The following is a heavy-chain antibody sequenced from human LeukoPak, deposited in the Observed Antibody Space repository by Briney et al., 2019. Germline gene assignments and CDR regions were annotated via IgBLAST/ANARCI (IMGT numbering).Heavy chain of an antibody. D-gene: IGHD2-2*01. J-gene: IGHJ4*02. V-gene: IGHV1-18*01. CDR1: GGTFSSYG. CDR2: ISAYNGNT. CDR3: ARVSGYCSSTSCLPFDY. Sequence: GSSVKVSCKASGGTFSSYGISWVRQAPGQGLEWMGWISAYNGNTNYAQKLQGRVTMTTDTSTSTAYMELRSLRSDDTAVYYCARVSGYCSSTSCLPFDYWGQGTLVTVSS.